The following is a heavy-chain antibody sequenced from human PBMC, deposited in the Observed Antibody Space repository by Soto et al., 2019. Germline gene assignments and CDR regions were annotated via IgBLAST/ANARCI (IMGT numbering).Heavy chain of an antibody. CDR1: GGSINSGGYY. D-gene: IGHD6-13*01. V-gene: IGHV4-31*03. CDR3: ARGYRQSGYSSSWVFDY. J-gene: IGHJ4*02. CDR2: MYYSGST. Sequence: QVQLRESGPGLVKPSQTLSLTCTVSGGSINSGGYYWNWIHQHPGKGLEWIGSMYYSGSTYYNRFLRRRVIISADTSENHFSLKLSSVTAADTAVYFCARGYRQSGYSSSWVFDYWGQGTLVNVSS.